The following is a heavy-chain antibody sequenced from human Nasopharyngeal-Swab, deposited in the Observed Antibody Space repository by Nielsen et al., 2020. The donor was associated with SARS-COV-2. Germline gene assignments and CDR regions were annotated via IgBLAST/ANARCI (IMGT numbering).Heavy chain of an antibody. D-gene: IGHD3-10*01. CDR3: AKDKEDLRGVGLYDY. Sequence: GGSLRLSCVGSGFTLRNYDMGWVRQTPGKGLEWVSHISGSGGGTYYIDPVQGRFTISRDNSKNTLHLHMSSLRAEDTAVYYCAKDKEDLRGVGLYDYWGQGTLVTVSS. CDR1: GFTLRNYD. CDR2: ISGSGGGT. J-gene: IGHJ4*02. V-gene: IGHV3-23*02.